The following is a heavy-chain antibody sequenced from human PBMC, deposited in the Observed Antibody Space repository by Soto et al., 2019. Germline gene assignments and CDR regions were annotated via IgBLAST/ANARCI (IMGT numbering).Heavy chain of an antibody. Sequence: LQLQESGPGLVKPSETLSLTCSVSGGSISNTSYYWGWIRQSPGKGLEWLGHIYFSGTAYYTPSRRSRVTMSVAPSKTQFSLQFNSITAADTGVYYCARGAPGPIPNSYFDFWGQGTLVTVSS. J-gene: IGHJ4*02. D-gene: IGHD3-16*01. CDR3: ARGAPGPIPNSYFDF. CDR2: IYFSGTA. V-gene: IGHV4-39*01. CDR1: GGSISNTSYY.